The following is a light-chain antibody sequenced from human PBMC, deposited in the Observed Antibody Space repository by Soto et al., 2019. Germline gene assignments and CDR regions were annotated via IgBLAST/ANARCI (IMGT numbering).Light chain of an antibody. CDR3: QRYGG. CDR1: QSVSSSY. J-gene: IGKJ1*01. CDR2: STS. Sequence: EIVLTQSPGTLSLSPGERATLSCRASQSVSSSYLAWYQQKPGQAPRLLIYSTSSRATGIPDRFSGSGSGTDFTLTISRLEPEDSAVYYCQRYGGFGQGTKVDIK. V-gene: IGKV3-20*01.